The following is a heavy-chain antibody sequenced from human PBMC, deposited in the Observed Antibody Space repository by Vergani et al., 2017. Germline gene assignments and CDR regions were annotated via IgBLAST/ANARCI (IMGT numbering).Heavy chain of an antibody. CDR2: IYYSGST. Sequence: QVQLQESGPGLVKPSQTLSLTCTVSGGSISSGDYYWSWIRQPPGKGLEWIGYIYYSGSTYYNPSLKSRVTISVDTSKNQFSLKLSSVTAADTAVYYCARAYYYDSRGYYLYYYYGMDVWGQGTTVTVSS. J-gene: IGHJ6*02. CDR1: GGSISSGDYY. V-gene: IGHV4-30-4*08. D-gene: IGHD3-22*01. CDR3: ARAYYYDSRGYYLYYYYGMDV.